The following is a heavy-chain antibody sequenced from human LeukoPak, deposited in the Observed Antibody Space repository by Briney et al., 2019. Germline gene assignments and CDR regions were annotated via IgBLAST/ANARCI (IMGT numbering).Heavy chain of an antibody. CDR3: AKDRETTASGTFDY. Sequence: GGSLRLSCAASGFTFNNYGMHYVRQAPGKGLEGVAVISDDGRNKNYADSVKGRFTISRDNSNNTLYLQMNSLRAEDTGVYYCAKDRETTASGTFDYWGQGTLVTVSS. CDR2: ISDDGRNK. V-gene: IGHV3-30*18. J-gene: IGHJ4*02. CDR1: GFTFNNYG. D-gene: IGHD6-13*01.